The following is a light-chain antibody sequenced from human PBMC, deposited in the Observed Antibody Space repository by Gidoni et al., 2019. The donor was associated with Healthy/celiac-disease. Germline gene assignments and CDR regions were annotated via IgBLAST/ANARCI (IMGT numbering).Light chain of an antibody. J-gene: IGLJ3*02. V-gene: IGLV2-14*01. CDR2: EVS. CDR3: SSYTSSSTWV. Sequence: QSALTQPASVYESHGQAITISCTGTSSHVGGYNYVSWYQQHQGKAPKLMIYEVSNRPSGVSNRFSGSTSGNTASLTISGLQAEDAAYYYCSSYTSSSTWVFGGGTKLTVL. CDR1: SSHVGGYNY.